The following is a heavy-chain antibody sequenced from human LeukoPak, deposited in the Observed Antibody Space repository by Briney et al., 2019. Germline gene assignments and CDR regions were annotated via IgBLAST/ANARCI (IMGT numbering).Heavy chain of an antibody. Sequence: ASVKVSCKASGYTFTNYAMHWVRQAPGQRLEWMGWINTGNGNTKYSQEFQGRVTITRDTSAKTAYMELSSLRSEDMAVYYCARAVKYRSGPLTDLLPYYFDYWGQGTLVTVSS. CDR3: ARAVKYRSGPLTDLLPYYFDY. J-gene: IGHJ4*02. CDR1: GYTFTNYA. V-gene: IGHV1-3*03. D-gene: IGHD6-19*01. CDR2: INTGNGNT.